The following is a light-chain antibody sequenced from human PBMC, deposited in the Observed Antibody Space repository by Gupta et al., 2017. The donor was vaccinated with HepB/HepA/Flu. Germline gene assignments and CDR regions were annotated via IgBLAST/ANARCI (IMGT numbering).Light chain of an antibody. Sequence: DIQLTQSPSFFSASAGDRVTITCRASQGISSYLAWYQQKPGKAPKPLIYAASTLQSGVPSRFSGSGSGTEFTLTISSLQPEDFATYYCQQLNSYPRTFGQGTKVEIK. CDR1: QGISSY. CDR3: QQLNSYPRT. CDR2: AAS. J-gene: IGKJ1*01. V-gene: IGKV1-9*01.